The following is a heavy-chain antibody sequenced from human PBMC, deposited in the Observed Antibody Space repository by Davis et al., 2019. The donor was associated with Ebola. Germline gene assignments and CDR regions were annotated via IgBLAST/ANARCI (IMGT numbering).Heavy chain of an antibody. Sequence: PGGSLRLSCAASGFNFDVYAMHWVRQAPGKGLEWVSLISGDGDNTFYADSVKGRFTISRDNSKNSLYLQMNSLRTEDTGMYYCTKGAVVERLLLAHWGQGTLVTVSS. CDR1: GFNFDVYA. D-gene: IGHD3-3*01. CDR3: TKGAVVERLLLAH. CDR2: ISGDGDNT. J-gene: IGHJ4*02. V-gene: IGHV3-43*02.